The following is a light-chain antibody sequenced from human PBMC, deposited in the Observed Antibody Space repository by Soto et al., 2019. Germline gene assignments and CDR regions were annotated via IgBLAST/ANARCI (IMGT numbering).Light chain of an antibody. CDR2: RAS. V-gene: IGKV3-15*01. CDR3: QQYSKWPPWT. Sequence: EIMMTQAPATLTASPGETVTLSSRASQSRSGNLAWYQQKPGQAPRLLIFRASTRATGVPARFSGRGSGTEFTLTISGLQSEDFAVYYCQQYSKWPPWTFGPGTKVDI. CDR1: QSRSGN. J-gene: IGKJ1*01.